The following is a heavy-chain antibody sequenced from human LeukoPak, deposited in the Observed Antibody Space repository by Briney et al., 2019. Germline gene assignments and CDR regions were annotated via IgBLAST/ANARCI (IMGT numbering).Heavy chain of an antibody. V-gene: IGHV3-23*01. CDR1: GFTFSSYA. CDR3: ATPSDPSSSWYAPIDY. D-gene: IGHD6-13*01. CDR2: ISGSGGST. J-gene: IGHJ4*02. Sequence: GGSLRLSCAASGFTFSSYAMSWVRQAPGKGLEWVSAISGSGGSTYYPDSVKGRFTISRDNSKNTLYLQMNSLRAEDTAVYYCATPSDPSSSWYAPIDYWGQGTLVTVSS.